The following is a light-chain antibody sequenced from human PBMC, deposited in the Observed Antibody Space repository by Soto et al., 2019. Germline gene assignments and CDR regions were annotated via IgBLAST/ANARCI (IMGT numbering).Light chain of an antibody. J-gene: IGKJ4*02. CDR3: QQYNSYSVT. V-gene: IGKV1-5*01. Sequence: DLQMTSTPFTLSASVGDRVDITCRAIQSISSWLAWYQQKPGKAPKLLIYDASSLESGVPSRFSGSGSGTEFTLTISSLQPDDFATYYCQQYNSYSVTFGGGTKVDI. CDR1: QSISSW. CDR2: DAS.